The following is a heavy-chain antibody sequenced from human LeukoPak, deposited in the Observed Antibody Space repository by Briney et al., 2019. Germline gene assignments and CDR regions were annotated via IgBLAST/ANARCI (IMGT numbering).Heavy chain of an antibody. CDR3: AREYCSSTSCYTDY. CDR2: IYYSGST. CDR1: GGSISSSSYY. Sequence: SETLSLTCTVSGGSISSSSYYWGWIRQPPGKGLEWIGSIYYSGSTYYIPSLKSRVTISVDTSKNQFSLKLSSVTAADTAVYYCAREYCSSTSCYTDYWGQGTLVTVSS. V-gene: IGHV4-39*07. D-gene: IGHD2-2*02. J-gene: IGHJ4*02.